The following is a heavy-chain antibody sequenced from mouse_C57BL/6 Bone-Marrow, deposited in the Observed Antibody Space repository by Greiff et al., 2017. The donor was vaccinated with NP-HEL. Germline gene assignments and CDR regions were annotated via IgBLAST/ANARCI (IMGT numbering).Heavy chain of an antibody. V-gene: IGHV1-52*01. Sequence: QVQLQQPGAELVRPGSSVKLSCKASGYTFTSYWMHWVKQRPIQGLEWIGNIDPSDSETHYNQKFKDKATLTVDKSSSTAYMQLSSLTSEDSAVYYCARGGRYSNYLPWFAYWGQGTLVTVSA. J-gene: IGHJ3*01. CDR3: ARGGRYSNYLPWFAY. CDR2: IDPSDSET. CDR1: GYTFTSYW. D-gene: IGHD2-5*01.